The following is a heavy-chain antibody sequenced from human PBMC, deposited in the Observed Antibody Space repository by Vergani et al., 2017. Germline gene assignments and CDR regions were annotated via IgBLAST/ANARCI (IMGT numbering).Heavy chain of an antibody. Sequence: QVQLAESGGGRVQPGRSLRLSCAASGFSFSSHAIHWVRQAPGKGLEWVAVISNDGSKKYYADSVKGRFTISRDNSKNTLDLQMNSLRTQDTAVYYCAKAGSVTSGRLQYNFYRDVCGKGTTVTGS. V-gene: IGHV3-30*18. CDR3: AKAGSVTSGRLQYNFYRDV. D-gene: IGHD3-10*01. CDR1: GFSFSSHA. J-gene: IGHJ6*03. CDR2: ISNDGSKK.